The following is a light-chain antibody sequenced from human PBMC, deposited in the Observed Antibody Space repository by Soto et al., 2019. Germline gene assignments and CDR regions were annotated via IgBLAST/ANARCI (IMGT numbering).Light chain of an antibody. CDR3: QQYYSYPT. V-gene: IGKV1-8*01. CDR1: QGISSY. CDR2: AAS. J-gene: IGKJ1*01. Sequence: AIRMTQSPFSLSASTGDRVTITCRASQGISSYLAWYQQKPGKAPKLLIYAASTLQSGVPSRFSGSGSGTDFTLTISCLQSEDFATYYCQQYYSYPTFGQGTKVEIK.